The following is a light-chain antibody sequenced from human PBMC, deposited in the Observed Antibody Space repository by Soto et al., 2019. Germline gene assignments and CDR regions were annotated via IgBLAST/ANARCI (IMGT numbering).Light chain of an antibody. J-gene: IGLJ2*01. CDR3: QSYDSSLSGSV. CDR2: GNT. V-gene: IGLV1-40*01. Sequence: VVTQPPSVSGAPGQRVTIPCTGSSSNIGAGYGVHWYQQLPGTAPKLLIYGNTNRPSGVPDRFSGSKSGTSASLAITGLQAEDEAEYYCQSYDSSLSGSVFGGGTKLTVL. CDR1: SSNIGAGYG.